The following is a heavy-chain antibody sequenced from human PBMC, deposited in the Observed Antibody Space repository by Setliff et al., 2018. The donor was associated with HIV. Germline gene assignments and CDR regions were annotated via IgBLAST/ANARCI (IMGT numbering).Heavy chain of an antibody. CDR1: GGSISSGGYY. Sequence: SETLSLTCTVSGGSISSGGYYWSWIRQHPGRGLECIGYIYYSRNTYYNPSLKSRFTISVDTSKNQFSLKLSSVTAADTAVYYCARSRLVTATRYYFDYWGQGTLVTVSS. CDR3: ARSRLVTATRYYFDY. V-gene: IGHV4-31*03. J-gene: IGHJ4*02. D-gene: IGHD2-21*02. CDR2: IYYSRNT.